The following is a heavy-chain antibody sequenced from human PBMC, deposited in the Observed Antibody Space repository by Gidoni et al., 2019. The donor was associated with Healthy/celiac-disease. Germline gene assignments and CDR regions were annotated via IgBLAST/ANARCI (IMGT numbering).Heavy chain of an antibody. CDR2: IYYSGTT. CDR1: GDSISSSSYY. J-gene: IGHJ4*02. CDR3: ARLGYKSGWSLPYYFDY. Sequence: QLQLQESGPGLVKPSETLSLPCPVSGDSISSSSYYWGWIRQPPGKGLEWIGNIYYSGTTYYNPSLKSRVTISVDTSKNQFSLKLNSVTAADTAVYYCARLGYKSGWSLPYYFDYWGQGTLVTVSS. D-gene: IGHD6-19*01. V-gene: IGHV4-39*01.